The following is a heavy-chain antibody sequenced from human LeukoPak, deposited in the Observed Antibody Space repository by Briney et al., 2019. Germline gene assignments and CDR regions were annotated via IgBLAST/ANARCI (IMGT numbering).Heavy chain of an antibody. CDR1: GYTPTAYY. Sequence: ASVKVSCKASGYTPTAYYIYWVRQAPGQGVEWMGRINPTSGCTAYAQNFQARVTMTSDTSITTAYMELSRLRSDDTAVYYCARGYCSGGTCYLVENWLDPWGQGTLVTVSS. CDR3: ARGYCSGGTCYLVENWLDP. V-gene: IGHV1-2*06. J-gene: IGHJ5*02. CDR2: INPTSGCT. D-gene: IGHD2-15*01.